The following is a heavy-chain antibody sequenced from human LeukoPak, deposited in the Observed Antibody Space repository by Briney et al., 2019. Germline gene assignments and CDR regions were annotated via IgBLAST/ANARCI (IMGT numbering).Heavy chain of an antibody. J-gene: IGHJ4*02. CDR3: ARAIAVAGTWGRDY. V-gene: IGHV1-2*02. CDR2: INPNSGGT. CDR1: GYTFTGYY. D-gene: IGHD6-19*01. Sequence: GASVKVSCKASGYTFTGYYMHWVRQAPGQGLEWMGWINPNSGGTNYAQKFQGRVTMTRDTSISTAYMELSRLRSDDTAVYYCARAIAVAGTWGRDYWGQGTLVIVSS.